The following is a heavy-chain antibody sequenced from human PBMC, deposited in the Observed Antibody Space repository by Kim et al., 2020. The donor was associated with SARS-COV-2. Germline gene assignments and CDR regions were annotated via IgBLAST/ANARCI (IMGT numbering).Heavy chain of an antibody. CDR3: ARDEKTYYDFCSGYSSRLNMDV. CDR2: INPSGGST. CDR1: GYTFTSYY. J-gene: IGHJ6*02. Sequence: ASVKVSCKASGYTFTSYYMHWVRQAPGQGLEWMGIINPSGGSTSYAQKFQGRVTMTRDTSTSTVYMELSSLRSEDTAVYYCARDEKTYYDFCSGYSSRLNMDVWGQGTTVTVSS. D-gene: IGHD3-3*01. V-gene: IGHV1-46*01.